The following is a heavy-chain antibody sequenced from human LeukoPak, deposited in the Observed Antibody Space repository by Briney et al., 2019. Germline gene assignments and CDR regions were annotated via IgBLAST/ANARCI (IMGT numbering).Heavy chain of an antibody. D-gene: IGHD6-6*01. Sequence: ASVKVSCKASGYTFTSYGISWVRQAPGQGLEWMGWISAYNGNTNYAQKFQGRVTITADKSTSTAYMELSSLRSEDTAVYYCAVAARPSYYYYYMDVWGKGTTVTVSS. CDR3: AVAARPSYYYYYMDV. CDR2: ISAYNGNT. J-gene: IGHJ6*03. CDR1: GYTFTSYG. V-gene: IGHV1-18*01.